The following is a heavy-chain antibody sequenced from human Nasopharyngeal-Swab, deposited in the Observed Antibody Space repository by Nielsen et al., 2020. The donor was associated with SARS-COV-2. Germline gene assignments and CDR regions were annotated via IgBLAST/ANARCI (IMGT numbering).Heavy chain of an antibody. Sequence: GGSLRLSCVDSGFRAYSMNWVRQAPGKGGEWVSSISSSSSDIYYADSVKGRFTISRDSAKNSLYLQMNNLRAEDTAVYYCARGYCSSGSCYAKHYGMDVWGQGTTVTVSS. V-gene: IGHV3-21*01. J-gene: IGHJ6*02. CDR2: ISSSSSDI. CDR1: GFRAYS. CDR3: ARGYCSSGSCYAKHYGMDV. D-gene: IGHD2-15*01.